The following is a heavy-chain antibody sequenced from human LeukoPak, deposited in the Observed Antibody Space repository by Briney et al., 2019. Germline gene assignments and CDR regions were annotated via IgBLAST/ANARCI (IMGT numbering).Heavy chain of an antibody. J-gene: IGHJ3*02. Sequence: PGGSLRLSCAASGFTVISNYMSWVRQAPGKGLEWVSYISSSSSPIYYADSVKGRFTISRDNAKNSLYLQMNSLRAEDTAVYYCARLWQGAFDIWGQGTMVTVSS. CDR3: ARLWQGAFDI. D-gene: IGHD2-21*01. V-gene: IGHV3-48*01. CDR1: GFTVISNY. CDR2: ISSSSSPI.